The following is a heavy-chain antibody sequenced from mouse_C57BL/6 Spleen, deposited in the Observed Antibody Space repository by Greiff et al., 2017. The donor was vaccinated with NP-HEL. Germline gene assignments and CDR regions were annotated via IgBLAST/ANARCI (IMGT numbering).Heavy chain of an antibody. D-gene: IGHD2-1*01. CDR2: IYPGDGDT. Sequence: VKLMESGPELVKPGASVKISCKASGYAFSSSWMNWVKQRPGKGLEWIGRIYPGDGDTNYNGKFKGKATLTADKSSSTAYMQLSSLTSEDSAVYFCARRYGNYFDYWGQGTTLTVSS. J-gene: IGHJ2*01. CDR1: GYAFSSSW. CDR3: ARRYGNYFDY. V-gene: IGHV1-82*01.